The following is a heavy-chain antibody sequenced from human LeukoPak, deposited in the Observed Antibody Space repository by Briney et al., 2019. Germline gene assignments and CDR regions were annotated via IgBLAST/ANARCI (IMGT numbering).Heavy chain of an antibody. CDR3: ATAPGTYRRYCGGDCYSDY. CDR2: IYSGGST. J-gene: IGHJ4*02. Sequence: GGSLRLSCAASGFTVSCNYMSWVRQAPGKGLEWVSVIYSGGSTYYADSVKGRFTISRDNSKNTLYLQMNSLRAEDTAVYYCATAPGTYRRYCGGDCYSDYWGQGTLVTVSS. D-gene: IGHD2-21*02. CDR1: GFTVSCNY. V-gene: IGHV3-53*01.